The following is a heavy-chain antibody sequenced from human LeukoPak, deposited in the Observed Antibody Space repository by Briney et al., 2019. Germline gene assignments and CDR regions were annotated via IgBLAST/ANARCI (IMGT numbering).Heavy chain of an antibody. Sequence: SETLSLTCTVSGGSISSSSYYWGWLRQPPGKGLEGIGSIYYSGSTYYNPSLKSRVTISVDTSKNQFSLKLSSVTAADTAVYYCAREGDSGSYYPFDYWGQGTLVTVSS. CDR2: IYYSGST. V-gene: IGHV4-39*07. CDR3: AREGDSGSYYPFDY. J-gene: IGHJ4*02. D-gene: IGHD1-26*01. CDR1: GGSISSSSYY.